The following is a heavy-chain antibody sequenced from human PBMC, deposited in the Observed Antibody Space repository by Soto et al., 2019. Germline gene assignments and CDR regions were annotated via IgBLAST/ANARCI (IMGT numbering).Heavy chain of an antibody. J-gene: IGHJ4*02. CDR1: GFTFSSYA. CDR2: ISGSGGST. Sequence: GGSLRLSCAASGFTFSSYAMSWVRQAPGKGLEWVSAISGSGGSTYYADSVKGRFTISRDNSKNTLYLQMNSLRAEDTAVYYCAPGSQNVDIVATISADFDYWGQGTLVTVSS. CDR3: APGSQNVDIVATISADFDY. D-gene: IGHD5-12*01. V-gene: IGHV3-23*01.